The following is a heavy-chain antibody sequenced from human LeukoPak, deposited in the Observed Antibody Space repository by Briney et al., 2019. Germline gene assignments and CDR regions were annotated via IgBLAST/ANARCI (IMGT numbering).Heavy chain of an antibody. J-gene: IGHJ3*02. CDR3: ARDLVTVTKGFDI. CDR2: ISYIGST. D-gene: IGHD4-17*01. V-gene: IGHV4-59*11. CDR1: DDSFSSHY. Sequence: SETLSLTCAVSDDSFSSHYWTWIRQPPGQGLEWIGYISYIGSTNYNPSLKSRVTISIDTSKNQFSLKLSSVTAADTAVYYCARDLVTVTKGFDIWGQGTMVSVSS.